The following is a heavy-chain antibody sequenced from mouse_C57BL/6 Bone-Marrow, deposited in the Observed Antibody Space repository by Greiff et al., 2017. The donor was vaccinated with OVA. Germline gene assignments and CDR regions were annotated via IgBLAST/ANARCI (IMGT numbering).Heavy chain of an antibody. V-gene: IGHV1-42*01. CDR2: INPSTGGT. J-gene: IGHJ3*01. CDR3: ARMSNGFAY. Sequence: VQLQQSGPELVKPGASVKISCKASGYSFTGYYMNWVKQSPEKSLEWIGEINPSTGGTTYNQKFKAKATLTVDNSSSTAYMQLKSLTSEDSAVYYCARMSNGFAYWGQGTLVTVSA. CDR1: GYSFTGYY. D-gene: IGHD2-5*01.